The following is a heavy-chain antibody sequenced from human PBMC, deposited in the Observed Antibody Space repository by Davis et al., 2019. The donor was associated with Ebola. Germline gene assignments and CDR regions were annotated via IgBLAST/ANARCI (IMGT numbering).Heavy chain of an antibody. J-gene: IGHJ5*02. D-gene: IGHD2-2*02. CDR1: GGSISSGDYY. CDR2: IYYSGST. V-gene: IGHV4-30-4*01. CDR3: ARHDCSSTSCYSNWFDP. Sequence: MPSETLSLTCTVSGGSISSGDYYWSWIRQPPGKGLEWIGYIYYSGSTNYNPSLESRVTISVDTSKNQFSLKLSSVTAADTAVYYCARHDCSSTSCYSNWFDPWGQGTLVTVSS.